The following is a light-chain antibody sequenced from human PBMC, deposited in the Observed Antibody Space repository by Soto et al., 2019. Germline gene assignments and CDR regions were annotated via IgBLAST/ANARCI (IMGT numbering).Light chain of an antibody. CDR2: AAS. CDR1: QGISSY. Sequence: AIRMTQSPSSFSASTGDRVTITCRASQGISSYLAWYQQKPGKAPKLLIYAASTLQSGVPSRFSGSGSGTDFTLTISCLQSEDFATYYCQQYYSYPGTFGQGTKV. CDR3: QQYYSYPGT. V-gene: IGKV1-8*01. J-gene: IGKJ1*01.